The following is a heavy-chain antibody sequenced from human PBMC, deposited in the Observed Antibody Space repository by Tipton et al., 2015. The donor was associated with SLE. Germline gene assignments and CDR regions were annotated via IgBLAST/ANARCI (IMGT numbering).Heavy chain of an antibody. V-gene: IGHV4-59*08. CDR3: ARGLIYCSSTSCHDGYFDY. CDR2: IYYSGST. Sequence: TLSLTCTVSGGSISSYYWSWIRQPPGKGLEWIGYIYYSGSTNYNPSLKSRVTISVDTSKNQFSLKLSSVTAADTAVYYCARGLIYCSSTSCHDGYFDYWGQGTLVTVSS. D-gene: IGHD2-2*01. J-gene: IGHJ4*02. CDR1: GGSISSYY.